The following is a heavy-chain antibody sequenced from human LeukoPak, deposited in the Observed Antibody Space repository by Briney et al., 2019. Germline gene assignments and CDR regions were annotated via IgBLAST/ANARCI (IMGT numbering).Heavy chain of an antibody. Sequence: GGSLRLSCAASGFTFSSYAMHWVRQAPGKGLEWVAVISYDGSNKYYADSVKGRFTISRDNSKNTLYLQMNSLRAEDTAVYYCARDYPSWGDSSGPYFDPWGQGTLVTVSS. J-gene: IGHJ5*02. D-gene: IGHD3-22*01. CDR2: ISYDGSNK. CDR3: ARDYPSWGDSSGPYFDP. V-gene: IGHV3-30*04. CDR1: GFTFSSYA.